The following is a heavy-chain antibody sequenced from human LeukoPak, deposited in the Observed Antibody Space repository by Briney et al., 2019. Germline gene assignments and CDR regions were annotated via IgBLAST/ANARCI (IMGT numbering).Heavy chain of an antibody. Sequence: GGSLRLSCAASGFTFSDYAMSWVRQAPGGGLEWVSAISGSGDKTFQADSVKGRFTTSRDNSKNTLSLQMSSLRVEDSAVYFCAKDTSAWWYHRAYMNVWGTGTTVTVSS. V-gene: IGHV3-23*01. CDR2: ISGSGDKT. CDR1: GFTFSDYA. J-gene: IGHJ6*03. D-gene: IGHD2-15*01. CDR3: AKDTSAWWYHRAYMNV.